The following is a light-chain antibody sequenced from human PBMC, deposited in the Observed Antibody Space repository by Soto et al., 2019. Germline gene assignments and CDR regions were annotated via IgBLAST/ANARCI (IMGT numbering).Light chain of an antibody. CDR3: QQYSSHST. V-gene: IGKV1-5*03. CDR2: QAS. J-gene: IGKJ1*01. Sequence: DIQMTQSPSSLSASVGARVPITCRASQSISSYLNWYPQKPGKAPKLLIYQASSLENGVPSRFSGSGSGTEFSLTISSLQPDDFATYYCQQYSSHSTFGQGTKV. CDR1: QSISSY.